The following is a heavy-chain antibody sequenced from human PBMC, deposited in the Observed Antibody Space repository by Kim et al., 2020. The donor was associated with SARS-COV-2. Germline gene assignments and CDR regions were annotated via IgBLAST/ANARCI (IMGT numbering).Heavy chain of an antibody. CDR3: ARGIDY. Sequence: KQDGSEKYYVDSVKGRFTIPRDNAKNSLYLQMNSLRAEDTAVYYCARGIDYWGQGTLVTVSS. CDR2: KQDGSEK. J-gene: IGHJ4*02. V-gene: IGHV3-7*01.